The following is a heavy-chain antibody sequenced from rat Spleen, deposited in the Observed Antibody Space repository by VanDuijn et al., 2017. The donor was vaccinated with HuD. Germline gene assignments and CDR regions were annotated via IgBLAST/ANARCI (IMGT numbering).Heavy chain of an antibody. CDR3: ARDGGELGY. CDR2: MWYDGDT. Sequence: QVQLKESGPGLVQPSQTLSLTCTVSGFSLISNGVSWVRQPPGKGLEWMGRMWYDGDTAYNSALKSRLSISRDTSKSQVFLKMNSLQTDDTATYYCARDGGELGYWGQGVMVTVSS. D-gene: IGHD4-3*01. V-gene: IGHV2-63*01. J-gene: IGHJ2*01. CDR1: GFSLISNG.